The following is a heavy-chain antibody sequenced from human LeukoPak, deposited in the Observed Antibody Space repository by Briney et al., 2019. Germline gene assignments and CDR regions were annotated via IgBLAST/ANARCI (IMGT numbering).Heavy chain of an antibody. D-gene: IGHD3-10*01. V-gene: IGHV3-11*04. CDR3: ARVRGYGSESFDY. Sequence: PGGSLRLSCAASGLTFSDHYMNWVRQAPGKGLEWVSYISSSGSIIHYADAVKGRFTTSRDNAKNSLHLQMNSLRAEDTAIYYCARVRGYGSESFDYWGQGTLVTVSS. CDR1: GLTFSDHY. J-gene: IGHJ4*02. CDR2: ISSSGSII.